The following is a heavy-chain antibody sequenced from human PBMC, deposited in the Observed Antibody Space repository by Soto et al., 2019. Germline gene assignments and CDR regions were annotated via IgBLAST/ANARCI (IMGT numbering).Heavy chain of an antibody. V-gene: IGHV1-46*03. Sequence: ASVKVSCKASGYTFTSYYMHWVRQAPGQGLEWMGIINPSGGSTSYAQKFQGRVTMTRDTSTSTVYMELSSLRSEDTAVYYCARDQTGLNYVVLVAASSSALFDSRGQGTPVPVSS. CDR3: ARDQTGLNYVVLVAASSSALFDS. D-gene: IGHD2-15*01. J-gene: IGHJ4*02. CDR2: INPSGGST. CDR1: GYTFTSYY.